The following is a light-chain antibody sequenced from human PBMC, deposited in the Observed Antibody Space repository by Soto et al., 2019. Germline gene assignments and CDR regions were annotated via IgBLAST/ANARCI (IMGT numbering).Light chain of an antibody. Sequence: DIQMTQSHSTLSASVVDRVTITCRASQTISNYLNWYQQQPGKAPKLLIYKASGLESGVPSRFSGSGSGTEFTLTISSLQPDDFATYYCQHYNSYSDAFGQGTKVDNK. J-gene: IGKJ1*01. CDR1: QTISNY. CDR2: KAS. V-gene: IGKV1-5*03. CDR3: QHYNSYSDA.